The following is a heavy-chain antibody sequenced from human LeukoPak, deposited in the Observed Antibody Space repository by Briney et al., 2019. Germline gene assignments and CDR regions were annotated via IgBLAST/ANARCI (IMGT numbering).Heavy chain of an antibody. Sequence: PSETLSLTCTVSGGSISSYCWNWIRQPPGKGLEWIGYIYYSGSTNYNPSLKSRVTISVDTSKNQFSLKLSSVTAADTAVYYCARSISIYYFDYWGQGTLVTVSS. J-gene: IGHJ4*02. D-gene: IGHD2/OR15-2a*01. CDR3: ARSISIYYFDY. CDR2: IYYSGST. CDR1: GGSISSYC. V-gene: IGHV4-59*08.